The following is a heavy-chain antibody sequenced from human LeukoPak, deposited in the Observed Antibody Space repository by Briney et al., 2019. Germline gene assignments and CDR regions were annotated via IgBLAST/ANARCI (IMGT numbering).Heavy chain of an antibody. CDR2: INQDGGTK. CDR3: AREKGTLIRAMAFEM. CDR1: GFRFSSHW. V-gene: IGHV3-7*01. Sequence: GGSLRLSCAASGFRFSSHWMSWVRHTPGKGLEWVANINQDGGTKYYRDFAKGRFTISRDNAQNSLYLQINSLRAEDTTVYYCAREKGTLIRAMAFEMWGQGTMVTVSS. J-gene: IGHJ3*02. D-gene: IGHD3-10*01.